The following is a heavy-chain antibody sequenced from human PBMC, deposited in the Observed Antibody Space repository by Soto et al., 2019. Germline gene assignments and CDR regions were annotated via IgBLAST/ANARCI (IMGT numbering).Heavy chain of an antibody. J-gene: IGHJ5*02. CDR2: LYYTWTT. Sequence: SETLSLTCSVSGGCIGSSSYSFGWIRQPPGKCLKWIGSLYYTWTTYYNSSLKSRVTISADKSQNQFSLRLSSATAADTAVYYRGAYCSRPYCYDWLDTRGQGPLGTVSS. V-gene: IGHV4-39*01. CDR1: GGCIGSSSYS. D-gene: IGHD2-2*01. CDR3: GAYCSRPYCYDWLDT.